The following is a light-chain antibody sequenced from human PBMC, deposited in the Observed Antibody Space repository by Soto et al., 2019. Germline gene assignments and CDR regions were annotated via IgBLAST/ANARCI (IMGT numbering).Light chain of an antibody. V-gene: IGLV1-40*01. J-gene: IGLJ1*01. CDR1: GSNIGAPYD. Sequence: QSALTQPPSVSGAPGQRVTISCTGGGSNIGAPYDVHWYQLLPGAAPKVLIHGNSNRPSGVPDRFSGSRSGTSASLAITGLQAEDEADYYCQSYDSSLSGYVFGTGTKVTVL. CDR2: GNS. CDR3: QSYDSSLSGYV.